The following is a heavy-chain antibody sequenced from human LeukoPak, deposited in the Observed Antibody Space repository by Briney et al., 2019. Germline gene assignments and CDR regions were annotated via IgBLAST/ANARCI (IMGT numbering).Heavy chain of an antibody. J-gene: IGHJ3*02. V-gene: IGHV1-46*01. CDR3: ASGSGSDAFDI. CDR1: GYTFTSYY. CDR2: INPSGGST. Sequence: ASVKVSCKASGYTFTSYYMHWVRQAPGQGLEWMGIINPSGGSTSYAQKFQGRVTMTRDMSTSPVYMELSSLRSEDTAVYYCASGSGSDAFDIWGQGTMVTVSS. D-gene: IGHD3-22*01.